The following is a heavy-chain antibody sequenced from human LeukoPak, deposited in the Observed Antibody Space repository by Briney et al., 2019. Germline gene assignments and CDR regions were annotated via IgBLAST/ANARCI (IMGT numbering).Heavy chain of an antibody. CDR3: AKNSTVVVPATIRY. CDR1: GFTFSNYA. CDR2: ISGSGGST. D-gene: IGHD2-2*01. V-gene: IGHV3-23*01. Sequence: SGGSLRLSCAASGFTFSNYAMSWVRQAPGKGLEWVSAISGSGGSTYYADSVKGRFTISRDNSKNTLYLQMNGLRAEDTAVYYCAKNSTVVVPATIRYWSQGTMVTVSS. J-gene: IGHJ4*02.